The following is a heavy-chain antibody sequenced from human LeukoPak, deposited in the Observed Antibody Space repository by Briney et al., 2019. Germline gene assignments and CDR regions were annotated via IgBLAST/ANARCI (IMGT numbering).Heavy chain of an antibody. CDR1: GFTFSSYT. Sequence: GGSLRLSCTASGFTFSSYTMNWVRQAPGKGLEWVSSISGSGSYIYYADSVKGRFTISRDNAKNSLYLLMNSLRAEDTAVYYCARDPEWMGDAFDIWGHGTLVTVSS. D-gene: IGHD3-3*01. J-gene: IGHJ3*02. V-gene: IGHV3-21*01. CDR2: ISGSGSYI. CDR3: ARDPEWMGDAFDI.